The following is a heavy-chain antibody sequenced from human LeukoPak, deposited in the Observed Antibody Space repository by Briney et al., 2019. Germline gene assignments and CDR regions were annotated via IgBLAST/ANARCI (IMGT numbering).Heavy chain of an antibody. J-gene: IGHJ6*03. CDR3: ARHFHHYYMDV. V-gene: IGHV5-51*01. Sequence: GGSLRLSCKGSGYSFTSYWIGWVRQMPGKGLEWMGIIYPGDSDTRYSPSFQGQVTISADKSISTAYLQWSSLKASDTATYYCARHFHHYYMDVWGKGTTVTVSS. CDR1: GYSFTSYW. CDR2: IYPGDSDT.